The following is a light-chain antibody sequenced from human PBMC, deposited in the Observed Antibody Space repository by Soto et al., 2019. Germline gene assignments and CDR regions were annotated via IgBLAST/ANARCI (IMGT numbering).Light chain of an antibody. CDR1: SSDVGDYNN. Sequence: QSVLTQPPSASGSPGQSVTISCTGTSSDVGDYNNVSWYQQHPGKAPKLLIYEVSKRPSGVPDRFSGSKSGNTASLTVSGLQPEDEADYYCSSYAGTHNLVFGGGTKLTVL. J-gene: IGLJ2*01. CDR3: SSYAGTHNLV. V-gene: IGLV2-8*01. CDR2: EVS.